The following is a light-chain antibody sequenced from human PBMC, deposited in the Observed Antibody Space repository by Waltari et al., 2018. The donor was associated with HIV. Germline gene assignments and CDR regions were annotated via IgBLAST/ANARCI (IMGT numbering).Light chain of an antibody. CDR2: GAS. CDR3: QQYRRSPLT. V-gene: IGKV3-20*01. J-gene: IGKJ4*01. Sequence: EIVLTQSPGTLALSLGKRAPLSCRASQSVSSTYLAWYQQKPGQPPRLLIYGASTRATGIPDRFSGSGSGTDFTLTISRVEPEDSAVYYCQQYRRSPLTFGGGTKVEIK. CDR1: QSVSSTY.